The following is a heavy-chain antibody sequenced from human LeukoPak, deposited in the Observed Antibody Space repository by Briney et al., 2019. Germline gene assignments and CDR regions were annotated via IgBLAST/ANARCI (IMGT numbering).Heavy chain of an antibody. Sequence: GGSLRPSCAASGFTVSTNYMAWVRQAPGKGLEWVSLIYSDDSRSYADSVKGRFIISRDNSQNTVYFQMNSLRDEDTAVYYCARVPYYYDRSAFDIWGQGTVVTVSS. CDR2: IYSDDSR. CDR1: GFTVSTNY. V-gene: IGHV3-66*01. CDR3: ARVPYYYDRSAFDI. D-gene: IGHD3-22*01. J-gene: IGHJ3*02.